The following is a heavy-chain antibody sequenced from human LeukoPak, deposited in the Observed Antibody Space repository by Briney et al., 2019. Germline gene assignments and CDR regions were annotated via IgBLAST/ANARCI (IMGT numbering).Heavy chain of an antibody. D-gene: IGHD4-17*01. CDR1: GYTFTDYY. CDR3: ARKTTALDY. J-gene: IGHJ4*02. CDR2: ISPDNGAT. Sequence: ASVKVSCKTSGYTFTDYYLYWVRQAPGQGPEWMGRISPDNGATKIAQKFQGRVTMTRDTSINTIYMELGRLTGDDTAVYSCARKTTALDYWGQGTQISV. V-gene: IGHV1-2*06.